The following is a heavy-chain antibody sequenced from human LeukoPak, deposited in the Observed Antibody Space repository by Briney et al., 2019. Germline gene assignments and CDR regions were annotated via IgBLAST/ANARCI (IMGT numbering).Heavy chain of an antibody. CDR1: GFTFSDYT. CDR2: ISGSGGST. V-gene: IGHV3-23*01. Sequence: PGGSLRLSCAASGFTFSDYTMNWVRLAPGKGLEWVSSISGSGGSTYYADSVKGRFTISRDNSKNTLYLQMNSLRAEDMAVYYCAKDLLVDTAMVPDYWGQGTLVTVSS. CDR3: AKDLLVDTAMVPDY. D-gene: IGHD5-18*01. J-gene: IGHJ4*02.